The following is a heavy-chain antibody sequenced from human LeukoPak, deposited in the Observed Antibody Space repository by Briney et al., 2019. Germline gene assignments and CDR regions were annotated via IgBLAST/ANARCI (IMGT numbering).Heavy chain of an antibody. CDR2: IYSGGST. J-gene: IGHJ4*02. D-gene: IGHD3-22*01. CDR3: ARAGTTGYYDSSGPPYYIDS. CDR1: GVTVSSNY. Sequence: GGSLRLSCAASGVTVSSNYMSWGRQAPGKGREWGSVIYSGGSTYYADSVKGRVTISRDNSKNTLYLQMNSLRAEDTAVYYCARAGTTGYYDSSGPPYYIDSWGQGTLVTVSS. V-gene: IGHV3-53*01.